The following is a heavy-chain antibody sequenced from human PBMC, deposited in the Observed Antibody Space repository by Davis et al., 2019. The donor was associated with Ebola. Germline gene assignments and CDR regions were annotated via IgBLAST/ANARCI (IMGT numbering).Heavy chain of an antibody. CDR1: GGSISSSSDY. Sequence: MPSETLSLTCSVSGGSISSSSDYWGWIRQPPGQGLEWIGSINYSGRTYQNPSLRSRVTISVDTSKNQFSLKLSSVTAADTAVYYCARHPGMDVWGKGTTVTVSS. CDR2: INYSGRT. CDR3: ARHPGMDV. V-gene: IGHV4-39*01. J-gene: IGHJ6*04.